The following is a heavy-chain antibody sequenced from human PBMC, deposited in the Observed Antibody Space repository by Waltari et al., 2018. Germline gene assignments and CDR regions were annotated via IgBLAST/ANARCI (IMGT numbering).Heavy chain of an antibody. V-gene: IGHV4-59*01. CDR3: ARFEMVYAIPL. J-gene: IGHJ3*01. Sequence: QVQLQESGPGLVKPSETLSLTCTVSGGSISSYYWNWIRQPQGKGLEWIGYIYYSGSTNYNPSLKSRVTISVDTSKNQFSLKLSSVTAADTAVYYCARFEMVYAIPLWGQGTMVTVSS. D-gene: IGHD2-8*01. CDR2: IYYSGST. CDR1: GGSISSYY.